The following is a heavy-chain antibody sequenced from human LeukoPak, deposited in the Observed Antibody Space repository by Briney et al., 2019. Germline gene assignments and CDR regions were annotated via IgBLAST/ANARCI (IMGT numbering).Heavy chain of an antibody. J-gene: IGHJ4*02. CDR1: GFTFSSYA. V-gene: IGHV3-23*01. D-gene: IGHD2-8*01. CDR2: VGGSGGST. CDR3: AKGYCTNGVCYTDY. Sequence: GGSLRLSCAASGFTFSSYAMSWVRQAPGKGLEWLSTVGGSGGSTFYADSVRGRFTISRDNSKNTLYLQMNSLRAEDTAVYYCAKGYCTNGVCYTDYWGQGILVTVSS.